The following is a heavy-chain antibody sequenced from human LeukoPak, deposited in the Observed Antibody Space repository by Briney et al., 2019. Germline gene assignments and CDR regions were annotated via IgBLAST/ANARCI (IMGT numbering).Heavy chain of an antibody. CDR1: GFTFDDYA. D-gene: IGHD1-26*01. Sequence: GRSLRLSCAASGFTFDDYAMHWVRQAPGKGLEWVSSISSSSSYIYYADSVKGRFTISRDNAKNSLYLQMNSLRAEDTAVYYCAREYSGRPYAFDIWGQGTMVTVSS. V-gene: IGHV3-21*01. J-gene: IGHJ3*02. CDR2: ISSSSSYI. CDR3: AREYSGRPYAFDI.